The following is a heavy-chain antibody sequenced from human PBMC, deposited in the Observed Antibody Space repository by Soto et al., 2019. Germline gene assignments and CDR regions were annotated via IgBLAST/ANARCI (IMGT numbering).Heavy chain of an antibody. Sequence: PGGSLRLSCAASGFTFGDYDMTWVRQAPGKGLEWVSAINWNGGSTGYADSVKGRFTISRDNAKNSLYLQMNSLRAEDTALYYCARDLSGSYPAPFDYWGQGTLVTVSS. V-gene: IGHV3-20*04. J-gene: IGHJ4*02. CDR2: INWNGGST. CDR1: GFTFGDYD. D-gene: IGHD1-26*01. CDR3: ARDLSGSYPAPFDY.